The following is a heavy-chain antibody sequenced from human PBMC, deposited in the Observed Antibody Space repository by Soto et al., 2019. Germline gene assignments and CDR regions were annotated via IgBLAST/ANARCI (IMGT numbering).Heavy chain of an antibody. V-gene: IGHV3-15*01. J-gene: IGHJ4*02. CDR3: ARGDYDFWSGYYRY. D-gene: IGHD3-3*01. CDR2: IKNKIDGGAT. Sequence: PGGSLRLSCTASGMTFKNAWMNWVRQAPGKGPEWVGRIKNKIDGGATDYAAPVKGRFNISRDDSKNTLYLQMNSLRAEDTAVYYCARGDYDFWSGYYRYWGQGTLVTVSS. CDR1: GMTFKNAW.